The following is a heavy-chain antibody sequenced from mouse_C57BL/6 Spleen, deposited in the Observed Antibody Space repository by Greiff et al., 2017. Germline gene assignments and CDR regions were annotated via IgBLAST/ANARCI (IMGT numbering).Heavy chain of an antibody. CDR1: GYTFTGYW. CDR3: ARSPYYYGSSTGAMDY. V-gene: IGHV1-9*01. J-gene: IGHJ4*01. Sequence: QVQLKQSGAELMKPGASVKLSCKATGYTFTGYWIEWVKQRPGHGLEWIGEILPGSGSTNYNEKFKGKATFTADTSSNTAYMQLSSLTTEDSAIYYCARSPYYYGSSTGAMDYWGQGTSVTVSS. D-gene: IGHD1-1*01. CDR2: ILPGSGST.